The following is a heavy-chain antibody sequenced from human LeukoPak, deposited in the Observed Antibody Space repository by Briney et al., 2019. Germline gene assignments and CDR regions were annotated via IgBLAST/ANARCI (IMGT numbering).Heavy chain of an antibody. J-gene: IGHJ3*02. CDR1: GFTFGSYS. CDR3: ARVYDHKVRGAFDI. Sequence: GGSLRLSCAASGFTFGSYSMNWVRQAPGKGLEWVSYISGSSATIYYADSVKGRFTISRDNAKNSLHLQMNSLRAEDTAVYYCARVYDHKVRGAFDIWGQGTKVTVSS. D-gene: IGHD1-1*01. V-gene: IGHV3-48*01. CDR2: ISGSSATI.